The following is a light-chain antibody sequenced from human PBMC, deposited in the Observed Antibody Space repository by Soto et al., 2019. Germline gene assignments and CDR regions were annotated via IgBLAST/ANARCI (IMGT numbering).Light chain of an antibody. CDR1: QSISSW. J-gene: IGKJ1*01. CDR3: QQYNSYPCT. Sequence: DIQMTQSPSTLSASVGDRVTITCRASQSISSWLAWYQQKPGKAPKLLIYDASSLESGVPSRFRGSGSGTEFTLAMCSLQPDDFATYFCQQYNSYPCTFGQGTKVEIK. V-gene: IGKV1-5*01. CDR2: DAS.